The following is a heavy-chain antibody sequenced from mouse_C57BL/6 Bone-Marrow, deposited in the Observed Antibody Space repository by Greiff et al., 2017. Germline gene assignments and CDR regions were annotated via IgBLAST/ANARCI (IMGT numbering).Heavy chain of an antibody. CDR3: ARAEGYYSY. Sequence: VQLQQSGAELARPGASVKMFCKASGYTFPSYTMHWVKQRPGPGLEWIGDINPSSGYSKDNQKFKDKATLTADKSSSTAYMPLSSLTSEDSAVYACARAEGYYSYWGQGTTLTVSS. CDR1: GYTFPSYT. CDR2: INPSSGYS. D-gene: IGHD2-3*01. J-gene: IGHJ2*01. V-gene: IGHV1-4*01.